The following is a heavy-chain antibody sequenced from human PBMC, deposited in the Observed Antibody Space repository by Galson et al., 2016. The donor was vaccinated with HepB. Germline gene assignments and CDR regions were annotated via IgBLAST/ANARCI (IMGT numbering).Heavy chain of an antibody. J-gene: IGHJ2*01. CDR2: IYRGSST. D-gene: IGHD3-3*01. CDR3: ASDSLFRVWYFDL. V-gene: IGHV3-53*01. CDR1: GFTVSSNY. Sequence: SLRLSCAASGFTVSSNYTSWVRQAPGKGLEWVSVIYRGSSTYYADSVKGRFTISRDNSKNTLYLQMNSLRAEDTAVYYCASDSLFRVWYFDLWGRGTLVTVSS.